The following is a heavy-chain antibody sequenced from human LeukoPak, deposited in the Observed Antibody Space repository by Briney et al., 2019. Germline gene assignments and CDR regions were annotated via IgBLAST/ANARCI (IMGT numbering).Heavy chain of an antibody. J-gene: IGHJ5*02. CDR1: GVSFSGYY. Sequence: SETLSLTCAVYGVSFSGYYWSWIRQPPGKGLEWIGEINHSGSTKYNPSLKNRATISVDTSKNHFYLKLSSVTAADTAVYDCAGGIQLWLTWFGPWGQGTLVTVSS. CDR2: INHSGST. CDR3: AGGIQLWLTWFGP. D-gene: IGHD5-18*01. V-gene: IGHV4-34*01.